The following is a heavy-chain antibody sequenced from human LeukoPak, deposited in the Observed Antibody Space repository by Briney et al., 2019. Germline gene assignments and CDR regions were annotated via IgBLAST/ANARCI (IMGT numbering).Heavy chain of an antibody. V-gene: IGHV4-59*08. Sequence: SETLSLTCTVSGGSISSYYWSWIRQPPGKGLEWIGYIYYSGSTNYNPSLKSRVTISVDTSKNQFSLKLSSVTAADTAVYYCARHYDSSGSLQYYFDYWGQGTLVTVSS. CDR2: IYYSGST. J-gene: IGHJ4*02. CDR1: GGSISSYY. D-gene: IGHD3-22*01. CDR3: ARHYDSSGSLQYYFDY.